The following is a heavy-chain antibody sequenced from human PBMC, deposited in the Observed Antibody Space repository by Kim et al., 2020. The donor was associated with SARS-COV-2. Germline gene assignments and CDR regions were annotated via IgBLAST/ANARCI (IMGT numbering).Heavy chain of an antibody. CDR3: TSLKGGL. V-gene: IGHV3-73*01. J-gene: IGHJ4*02. Sequence: SATQYPDAVNGRFTISRDDSENTAYLQMNSLKTEDTALYYCTSLKGGLWGQGTLVTVSS. CDR2: SAT. D-gene: IGHD3-16*01.